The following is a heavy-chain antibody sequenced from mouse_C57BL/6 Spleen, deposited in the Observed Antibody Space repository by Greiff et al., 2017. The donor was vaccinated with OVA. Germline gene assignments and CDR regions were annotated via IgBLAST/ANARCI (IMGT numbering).Heavy chain of an antibody. D-gene: IGHD2-4*01. CDR2: ISSGGDYI. V-gene: IGHV5-9-1*02. J-gene: IGHJ3*01. Sequence: EVKVEESGEGLVKPGGSLKLSCAASGFTFSSYAMSWVRQTPEKRLEWVAYISSGGDYIYYADTVKGRFTISRDNARNTLYLQMSSLKSEDTAMYYCTRDEGLRRSFAYWGQGTLVTVSA. CDR1: GFTFSSYA. CDR3: TRDEGLRRSFAY.